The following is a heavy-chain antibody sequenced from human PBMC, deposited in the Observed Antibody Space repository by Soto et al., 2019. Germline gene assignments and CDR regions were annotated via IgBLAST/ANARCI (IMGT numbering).Heavy chain of an antibody. J-gene: IGHJ4*03. CDR1: GYDFTNYW. V-gene: IGHV5-51*01. CDR2: IYPGDSDI. D-gene: IGHD6-13*01. Sequence: GESLKISCKASGYDFTNYWIAWVRQTPGRGLEWMGMIYPGDSDIRYNPSFRGRVAISADKSITSAFVQWGSLKASDSAIYYCARFRAPRRQLISMSFHLWGLGTLVTVSS. CDR3: ARFRAPRRQLISMSFHL.